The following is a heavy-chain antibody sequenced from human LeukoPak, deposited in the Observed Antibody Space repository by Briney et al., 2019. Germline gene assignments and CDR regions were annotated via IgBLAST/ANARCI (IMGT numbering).Heavy chain of an antibody. J-gene: IGHJ4*02. Sequence: SETLSLTCAVYGGSFSGYYWSWIRQPPGKGLEWIVEINHSGSTNYNPSLKSRVTISVDTSKNQFSLKLSSVTAADTAVYYCARGGKRYFDWLFQAFDYWGQGTLVTVSS. CDR1: GGSFSGYY. D-gene: IGHD3-9*01. CDR2: INHSGST. CDR3: ARGGKRYFDWLFQAFDY. V-gene: IGHV4-34*01.